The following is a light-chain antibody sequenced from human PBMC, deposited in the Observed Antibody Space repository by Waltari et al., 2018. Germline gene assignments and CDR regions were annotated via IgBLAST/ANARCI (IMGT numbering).Light chain of an antibody. CDR3: AVWDDSLNGVV. CDR1: SFNIGSNP. V-gene: IGLV1-44*01. Sequence: QSVLTQPPSASGTLGQRVAISCSGSSFNIGSNPVNWYQQLPRTAPKLLIYNNNQPPPGVPDRCSGSKSGTSASLAISGLQSEDESDYYCAVWDDSLNGVVFGGGTKLTVL. J-gene: IGLJ2*01. CDR2: NNN.